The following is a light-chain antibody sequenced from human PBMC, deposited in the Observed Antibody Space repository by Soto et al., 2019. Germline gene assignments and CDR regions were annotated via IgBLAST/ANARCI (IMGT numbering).Light chain of an antibody. CDR1: QSVYNNF. CDR3: HQYGTSPAT. CDR2: GAS. J-gene: IGKJ1*01. Sequence: EIVLTQSPGTLSLSPGERAALSCRASQSVYNNFLAWYQQRPGQAPRLLIYGASNRATGIPDRFSGSGSGTDFTLTISRLEPEDFAVFCCHQYGTSPATFGQGTKVEVK. V-gene: IGKV3-20*01.